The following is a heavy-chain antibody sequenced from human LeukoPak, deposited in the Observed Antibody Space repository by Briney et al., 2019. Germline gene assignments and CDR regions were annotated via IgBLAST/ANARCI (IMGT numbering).Heavy chain of an antibody. CDR2: ISSSSSII. CDR1: GFTFDDYG. J-gene: IGHJ4*02. CDR3: AGDDSSGYFFDF. V-gene: IGHV3-48*01. Sequence: GGSLRLSCAASGFTFDDYGMSWVRQIPGKGLEWVSYISSSSSIIYCTDSVKGRFTISRDNAKNSLYLQMNSLRAEDTAMYFCAGDDSSGYFFDFWGQGTLVTVSS. D-gene: IGHD3-22*01.